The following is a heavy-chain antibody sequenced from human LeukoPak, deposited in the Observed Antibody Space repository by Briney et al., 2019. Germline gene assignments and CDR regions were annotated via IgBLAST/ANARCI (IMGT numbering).Heavy chain of an antibody. D-gene: IGHD2-15*01. CDR1: GYTFTGYY. V-gene: IGHV1-2*02. CDR2: INPNSGGT. J-gene: IGHJ5*02. CDR3: ARSWGVVVAATNNWFDP. Sequence: ASVKVSCKASGYTFTGYYMHWVRQAPGQGLEWMGWINPNSGGTNYAQKFQGRVTMTKDTSISTAYMELSRLRSDDTAVYYCARSWGVVVAATNNWFDPWGQGTLVTVSS.